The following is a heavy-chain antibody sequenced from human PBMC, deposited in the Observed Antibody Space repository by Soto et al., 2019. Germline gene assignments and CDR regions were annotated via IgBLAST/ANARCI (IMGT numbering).Heavy chain of an antibody. CDR2: ISSSGNTV. J-gene: IGHJ4*02. CDR1: RFTFSTYE. V-gene: IGHV3-48*03. Sequence: EAQLLESGGGLVQPGGSLRLSCAASRFTFSTYEMIWVRQAPGKGLEWVSYISSSGNTVYYADSVKGRFTISRDNTRNSLYLQMNSLRDEDTALYYCVRYCSSTLCNGVATRTFDYWGQGTLVTVSS. CDR3: VRYCSSTLCNGVATRTFDY. D-gene: IGHD2-2*01.